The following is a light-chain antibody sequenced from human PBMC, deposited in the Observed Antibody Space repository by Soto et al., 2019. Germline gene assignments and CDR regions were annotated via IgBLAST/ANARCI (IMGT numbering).Light chain of an antibody. CDR1: STDVGGYD. CDR3: QSYDSSLSGYV. V-gene: IGLV1-40*01. Sequence: QSVLTQPRSVSGSPGQSVTISCTGTSTDVGGYDVHWYQQLPGTAPKLLIYGNSNRPSGVPDRFSGSKSGTSASLAITGLQAEDEADYYCQSYDSSLSGYVFGTGTKVTV. J-gene: IGLJ1*01. CDR2: GNS.